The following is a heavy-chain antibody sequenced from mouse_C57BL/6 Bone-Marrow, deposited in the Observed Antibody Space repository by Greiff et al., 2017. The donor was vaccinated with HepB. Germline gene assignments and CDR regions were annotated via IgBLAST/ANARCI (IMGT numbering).Heavy chain of an antibody. D-gene: IGHD1-1*01. J-gene: IGHJ3*01. CDR3: ARDYYYGRAWFAY. CDR2: ISYDGSN. Sequence: VQLKESGPGLVKPSQSLSLTCSVTGYSITSGYYWNWIRQFPGNKLEWMGYISYDGSNNYNPSLKNRISITRDTSKNQFFLKLNSVTTEDTATYYCARDYYYGRAWFAYWGQGTLVTVSA. CDR1: GYSITSGYY. V-gene: IGHV3-6*01.